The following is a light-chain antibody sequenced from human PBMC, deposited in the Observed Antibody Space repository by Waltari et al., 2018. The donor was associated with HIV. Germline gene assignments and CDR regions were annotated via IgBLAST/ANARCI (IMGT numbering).Light chain of an antibody. J-gene: IGKJ1*01. V-gene: IGKV4-1*01. Sequence: DIVMTQSPDSLAVSLGERATINCKSSQSVLYSSNNKNYLAWLQQKPGQPPKVLISWASTREAGVPNRFSGSGSATDFTLTISSLQAEDVAVYYCQQYKRIPWTFGQGTRLEIK. CDR1: QSVLYSSNNKNY. CDR2: WAS. CDR3: QQYKRIPWT.